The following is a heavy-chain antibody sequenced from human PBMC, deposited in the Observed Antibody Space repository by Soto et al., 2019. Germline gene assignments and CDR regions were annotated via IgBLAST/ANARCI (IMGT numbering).Heavy chain of an antibody. J-gene: IGHJ4*02. Sequence: GGSLRLSCAASGFTVSSNYMSWVRQAPGKGLEWVSVIYRGGSQYYADSVKGRLTISRHNSKKTLYLQMNSLRAEDTAVYYCARGDLVASLDSWGQGTLVTVSS. CDR3: ARGDLVASLDS. CDR2: IYRGGSQ. V-gene: IGHV3-53*04. CDR1: GFTVSSNY. D-gene: IGHD5-12*01.